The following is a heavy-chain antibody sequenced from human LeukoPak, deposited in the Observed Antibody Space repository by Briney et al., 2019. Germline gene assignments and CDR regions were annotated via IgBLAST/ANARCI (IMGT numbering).Heavy chain of an antibody. V-gene: IGHV3-21*01. D-gene: IGHD3-10*01. CDR2: ISSSSTSI. CDR1: GFTFRTYS. J-gene: IGHJ4*02. CDR3: ARNYGPLEY. Sequence: GGSLRLSCAASGFTFRTYSMNWVRQAPGKGLEWVSSISSSSTSIYYADSVKGRFTISRDNAKNSLYLQMNSLRAEDTAVYYCARNYGPLEYWGRGTLLTVSS.